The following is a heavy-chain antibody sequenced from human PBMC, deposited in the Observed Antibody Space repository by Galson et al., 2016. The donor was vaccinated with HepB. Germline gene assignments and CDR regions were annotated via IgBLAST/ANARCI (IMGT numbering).Heavy chain of an antibody. V-gene: IGHV3-15*01. CDR1: GFTFSNAW. CDR3: TTDGGEVAVGGY. J-gene: IGHJ4*02. CDR2: ITRKADGESK. D-gene: IGHD2-15*01. Sequence: SLRLSCAASGFTFSNAWLSWVRQPPGKGLEWVGRITRKADGESKDYAAAVKGRFTISRDDSTNTLYLQMNSLKTEDTAVYYCTTDGGEVAVGGYWGQGTQVAVSS.